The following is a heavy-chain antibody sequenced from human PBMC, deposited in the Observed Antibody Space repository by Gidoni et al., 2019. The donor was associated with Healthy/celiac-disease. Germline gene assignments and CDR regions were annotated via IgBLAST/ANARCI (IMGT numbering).Heavy chain of an antibody. J-gene: IGHJ4*02. V-gene: IGHV4-39*01. D-gene: IGHD2-15*01. CDR2: LYYSGST. Sequence: QLQLQESGPGLVKPSETLSLTCTVSGGSISSSSYYWGWIRQPPGKGLEWIGSLYYSGSTYYNPSLKSRVTISVDTSKNQFSLKLSSVTAADTAVYYCASPRTYCSGGSCYIDWGQGTLVTVSS. CDR3: ASPRTYCSGGSCYID. CDR1: GGSISSSSYY.